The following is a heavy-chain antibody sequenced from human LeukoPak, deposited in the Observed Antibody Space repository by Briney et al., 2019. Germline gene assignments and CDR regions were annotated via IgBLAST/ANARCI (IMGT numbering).Heavy chain of an antibody. Sequence: GGSLRLSCAASGFTFSSYEMNWVRQAPGKGLEWVSYISSRGSTIYYADSVKGRFTISRDNAKNSLYLQMNSLRAEDTAVYYCARVREDTGGDYWGQGTLVTVSS. V-gene: IGHV3-48*03. J-gene: IGHJ4*02. D-gene: IGHD3-10*01. CDR1: GFTFSSYE. CDR2: ISSRGSTI. CDR3: ARVREDTGGDY.